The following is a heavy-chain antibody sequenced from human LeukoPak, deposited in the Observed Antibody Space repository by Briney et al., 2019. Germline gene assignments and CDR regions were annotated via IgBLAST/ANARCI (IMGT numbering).Heavy chain of an antibody. CDR1: GFAFDDHG. J-gene: IGHJ4*02. CDR2: INWSGGST. D-gene: IGHD2-2*01. V-gene: IGHV3-20*04. CDR3: ARAPITSPFYFDY. Sequence: GSLRLSCSASGFAFDDHGMSWVRQVPGRGLEWVSGINWSGGSTGYADPLRGRFTISRDNDNNSLYLQMDSLTAEDTALYYCARAPITSPFYFDYWGQGTLVTVSS.